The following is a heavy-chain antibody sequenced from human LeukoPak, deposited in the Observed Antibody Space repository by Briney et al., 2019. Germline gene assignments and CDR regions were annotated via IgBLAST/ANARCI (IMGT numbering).Heavy chain of an antibody. J-gene: IGHJ6*03. CDR1: GFTFSSYA. CDR3: AKDCDGGGICYFDV. Sequence: NPGGSLRLSCAASGFTFSSYAMSWVRQAPGKGLEWVSAISGSGGSTYYADSVKGRFTISRDNSKNTLYLQMNSLRAEDTAVYYCAKDCDGGGICYFDVWGKGTTVTVSS. D-gene: IGHD2-15*01. CDR2: ISGSGGST. V-gene: IGHV3-23*01.